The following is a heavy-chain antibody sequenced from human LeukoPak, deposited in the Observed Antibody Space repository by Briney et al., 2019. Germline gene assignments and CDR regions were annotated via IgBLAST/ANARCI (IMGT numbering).Heavy chain of an antibody. CDR2: ISWNSGSI. Sequence: PGRSLRLSCAASGFTFDDYAMHWVRQAPGKGLEGVSGISWNSGSIGYADSVKGRFTISRDNAKNSLYLQMNSLRAEDTALYYCAKDMSPGLVVSYGSSYGYDYWGQGTLVTVSS. J-gene: IGHJ4*02. CDR3: AKDMSPGLVVSYGSSYGYDY. CDR1: GFTFDDYA. D-gene: IGHD5-18*01. V-gene: IGHV3-9*01.